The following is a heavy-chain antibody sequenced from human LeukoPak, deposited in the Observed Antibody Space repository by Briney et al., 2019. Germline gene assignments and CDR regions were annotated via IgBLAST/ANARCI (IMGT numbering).Heavy chain of an antibody. J-gene: IGHJ4*02. CDR2: SSHDGANT. CDR1: GFALSSYA. V-gene: IGHV3-30-3*01. D-gene: IGHD1/OR15-1a*01. Sequence: GGSLRLSCAASGFALSSYAVLWVRHAPGKGLGWVTWSSHDGANTYSADFVKGRLTVSRDNAKNTLYLQMNSLTIDDTPVYYCARGGVEQGNRIYLDSWGQGTLVTVSS. CDR3: ARGGVEQGNRIYLDS.